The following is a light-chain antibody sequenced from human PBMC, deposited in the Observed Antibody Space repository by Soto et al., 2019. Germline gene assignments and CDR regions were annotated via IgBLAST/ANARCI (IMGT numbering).Light chain of an antibody. CDR1: SSDVGGYNY. V-gene: IGLV2-8*01. CDR3: SSFAGNNNLV. J-gene: IGLJ2*01. CDR2: EVS. Sequence: QSALTQPPSASGSPGQSVTISCTGTSSDVGGYNYGSWYQQRPGKAPKLMISEVSKRPSGVPDRFSGSKSGNTASLTVSGLQAEDEADYYCSSFAGNNNLVFGGGTKVTVL.